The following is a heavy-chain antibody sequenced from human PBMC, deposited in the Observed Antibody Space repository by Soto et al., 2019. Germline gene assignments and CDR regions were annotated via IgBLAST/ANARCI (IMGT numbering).Heavy chain of an antibody. CDR2: ISGSGDYT. V-gene: IGHV3-23*01. Sequence: GGSLRLSCAASGFTFDSYAMNWVRQAPGKGLEWVSTISGSGDYTYYTDSVKGRFTISRDNSKNMMYLQMNSLRAEDTAVYYCARRSSGWYFDYWGQGTLVTVSS. J-gene: IGHJ4*02. CDR3: ARRSSGWYFDY. D-gene: IGHD6-19*01. CDR1: GFTFDSYA.